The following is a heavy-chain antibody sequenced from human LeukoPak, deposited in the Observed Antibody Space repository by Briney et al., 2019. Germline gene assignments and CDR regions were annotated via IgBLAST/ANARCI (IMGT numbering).Heavy chain of an antibody. CDR1: GFTFSTYA. Sequence: GGSLRLSCAASGFTFSTYAMTWVRQAPGKGLEWVSIISTSGDRIYYPDSLRGRFTISRDNSKNTLYLQMNSLRAEDTAVYYCARGETSSWYERNNPGNDYWGQGTLVTVSS. CDR2: ISTSGDRI. J-gene: IGHJ4*02. CDR3: ARGETSSWYERNNPGNDY. V-gene: IGHV3-23*01. D-gene: IGHD6-13*01.